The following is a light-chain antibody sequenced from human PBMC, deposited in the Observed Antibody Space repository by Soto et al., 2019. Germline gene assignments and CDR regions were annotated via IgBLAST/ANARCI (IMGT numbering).Light chain of an antibody. J-gene: IGKJ4*01. CDR1: QSISSSY. V-gene: IGKV3-20*01. CDR2: GAS. CDR3: QKYDNSPLT. Sequence: EIVLTQSTGTLSLSPGQRATLSCRASQSISSSYLARYQQNPVQGPRLLIYGASSRANGIPDRFSGSVSETDFSITISRLEPEDYAVYYCQKYDNSPLTFGGGTKMEIK.